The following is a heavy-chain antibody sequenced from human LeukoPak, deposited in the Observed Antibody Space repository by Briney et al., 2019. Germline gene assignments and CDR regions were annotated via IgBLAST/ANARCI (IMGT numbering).Heavy chain of an antibody. CDR3: TTGIIYCSTTSCSDDY. J-gene: IGHJ4*02. Sequence: GASVKVSCMVSGDTLTALSMHWVRQAPGKGLEWVGGFHPEDGETIYSQKFQGRVTMTEDTSTDTAYMELSSLRSDDTAVYYCTTGIIYCSTTSCSDDYWGQGTLLSVSS. CDR2: FHPEDGET. V-gene: IGHV1-24*01. D-gene: IGHD2-2*01. CDR1: GDTLTALS.